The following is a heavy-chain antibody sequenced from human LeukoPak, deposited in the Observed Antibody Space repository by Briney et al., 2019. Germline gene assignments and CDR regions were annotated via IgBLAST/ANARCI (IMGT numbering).Heavy chain of an antibody. V-gene: IGHV4-34*01. J-gene: IGHJ4*02. CDR1: GGSISGYY. Sequence: SETLSLTCTVSGGSISGYYWSWIRQPPGKGLEWIGEINHSGSTNYNPSLKSRVTISVDTSKNQFSLKLSSVTAADTAVYYCARGPYRYYYDSSGYFYFFDYWGQGTLVTVSS. CDR3: ARGPYRYYYDSSGYFYFFDY. CDR2: INHSGST. D-gene: IGHD3-22*01.